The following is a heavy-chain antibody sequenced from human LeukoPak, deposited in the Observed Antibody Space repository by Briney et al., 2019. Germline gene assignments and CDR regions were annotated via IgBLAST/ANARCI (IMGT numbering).Heavy chain of an antibody. Sequence: GGSLRLSCAASGFTFRNYWMSWIRQAPGKGLEWVSYISSSSSYTNYADSVKGRFTISRDNAKNSLYLQMNSLRAEDTAVYYCARSYYYGMDVWGQGTTVTVSS. V-gene: IGHV3-11*06. J-gene: IGHJ6*02. CDR1: GFTFRNYW. CDR2: ISSSSSYT. CDR3: ARSYYYGMDV.